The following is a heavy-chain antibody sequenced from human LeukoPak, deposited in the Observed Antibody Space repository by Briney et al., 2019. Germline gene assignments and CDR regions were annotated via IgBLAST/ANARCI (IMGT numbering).Heavy chain of an antibody. CDR1: GYTFTSYF. J-gene: IGHJ4*02. CDR2: INPSDDST. V-gene: IGHV1-46*01. CDR3: ARVYCSRGNCYSPGDY. Sequence: GASVKVSCKASGYTFTSYFILWVRRAPGQGLEWMGIINPSDDSTSYARRIQGRVTMTRDTSTSTVYMELSSLRSEDTAVYYCARVYCSRGNCYSPGDYWGQGTLVTVSS. D-gene: IGHD2-15*01.